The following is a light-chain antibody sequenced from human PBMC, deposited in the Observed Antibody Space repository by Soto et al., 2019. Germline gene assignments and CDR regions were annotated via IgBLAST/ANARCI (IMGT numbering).Light chain of an antibody. J-gene: IGKJ1*01. CDR2: DAS. CDR3: QQYRNWPRT. V-gene: IGKV3-11*01. Sequence: EIVLTQSPGTLSLSPGERATLSCRASQSVYRSLAWYQQKPGQAPRLLIYDASTRATDMPGRFSGRGSGTEFTLTISSLQSEDYAVYYCQQYRNWPRTFGQGTKVDI. CDR1: QSVYRS.